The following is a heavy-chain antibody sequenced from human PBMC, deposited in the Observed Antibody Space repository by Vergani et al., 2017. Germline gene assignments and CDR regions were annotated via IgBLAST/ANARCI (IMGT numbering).Heavy chain of an antibody. CDR2: ISSSSSYI. CDR3: ARDRDLMDV. D-gene: IGHD3-10*01. CDR1: GFTFSTYS. Sequence: EVQLVESGGGLVKPGGSLRLSCAASGFTFSTYSMNWVRQAPGKGLEWVSSISSSSSYIYFADSVKGRFAISRDNAKNLLYLQMNSLRAEDTAVYYCARDRDLMDVWGQGTTVTVSS. V-gene: IGHV3-21*01. J-gene: IGHJ6*02.